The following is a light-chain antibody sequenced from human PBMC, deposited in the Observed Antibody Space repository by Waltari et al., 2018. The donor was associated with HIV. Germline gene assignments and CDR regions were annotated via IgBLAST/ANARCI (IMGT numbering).Light chain of an antibody. CDR1: SSDVGGYNY. V-gene: IGLV2-11*01. CDR3: CSYAGSYWV. CDR2: DVS. Sequence: QSALTQPRSVSGSPGPSVTITCTRTSSDVGGYNYVSWYQQHPGKAPKLMIYDVSKPPSGVPDRFSGSKSGNTASLTISGLQAEDEADYYCCSYAGSYWVFGGGTKLTVL. J-gene: IGLJ3*02.